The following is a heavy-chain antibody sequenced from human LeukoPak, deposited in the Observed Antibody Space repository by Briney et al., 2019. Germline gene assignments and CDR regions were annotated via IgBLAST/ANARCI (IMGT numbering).Heavy chain of an antibody. V-gene: IGHV3-30-3*01. CDR1: GFPFSSYS. Sequence: GGSLRLSCAASGFPFSSYSMHWVRQAPGKGLEWVALISHDGSNEYSADSVKSRFTISRDNSKNTLYLQMHSLSIKDTAVFYCARAVGATDFWYFDLWGRGTLVTVSS. CDR2: ISHDGSNE. J-gene: IGHJ2*01. D-gene: IGHD1-26*01. CDR3: ARAVGATDFWYFDL.